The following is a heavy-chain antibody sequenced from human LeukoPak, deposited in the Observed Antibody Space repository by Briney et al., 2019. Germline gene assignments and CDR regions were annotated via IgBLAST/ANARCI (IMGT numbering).Heavy chain of an antibody. V-gene: IGHV3-30*18. CDR2: ISYDGSNK. CDR3: AKLAGSQTFDY. D-gene: IGHD6-13*01. Sequence: PGGSLRLSCAASGFTFNSYGMHWVRQAPGKGLEWVAVISYDGSNKYYADSVKGRFTISRDNSKNTLYLQMNSLRAEDTAVYYCAKLAGSQTFDYWGQGTLVTVSS. CDR1: GFTFNSYG. J-gene: IGHJ4*02.